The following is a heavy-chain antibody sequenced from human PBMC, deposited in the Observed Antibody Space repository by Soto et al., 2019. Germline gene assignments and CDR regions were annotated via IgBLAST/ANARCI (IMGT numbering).Heavy chain of an antibody. D-gene: IGHD1-20*01. V-gene: IGHV4-39*01. CDR2: VFYTGST. CDR3: ATSQKGYNWNYFDH. CDR1: GASISGSYYY. J-gene: IGHJ4*02. Sequence: SETLSLTCAVSGASISGSYYYWAWLRQSPGKGPEWIGSVFYTGSTSYNPSLESRVSVSVDTSKSQFSLKLSAVTAADTAVYYCATSQKGYNWNYFDHWGQGALVTVS.